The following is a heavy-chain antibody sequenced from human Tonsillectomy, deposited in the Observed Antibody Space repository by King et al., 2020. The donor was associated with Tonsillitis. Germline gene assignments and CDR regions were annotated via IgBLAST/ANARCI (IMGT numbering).Heavy chain of an antibody. CDR3: ARGDYYDSSGYPSVDYYYYGMDV. J-gene: IGHJ6*02. V-gene: IGHV3-74*01. Sequence: VQLVESGGGLVQPGGSLRLSCAASGFTFSSYWMHWVRQAPGKGLVWVSRINSDGSSTSYADSVKGRFTFSRDNAKNTLYLQMNSLRAEDTAVYYCARGDYYDSSGYPSVDYYYYGMDVWGQGTTVTVSS. D-gene: IGHD3-22*01. CDR1: GFTFSSYW. CDR2: INSDGSST.